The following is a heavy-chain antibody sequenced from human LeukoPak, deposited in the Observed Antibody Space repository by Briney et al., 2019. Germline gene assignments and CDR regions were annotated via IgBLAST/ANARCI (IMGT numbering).Heavy chain of an antibody. CDR3: ARVGLLGSGSPVFDY. V-gene: IGHV3-11*06. CDR2: ISSSSSYT. J-gene: IGHJ4*02. Sequence: GGSLRLSCAASGFTFSDYYMSWTRQAPGKGLEWVSYISSSSSYTNYADSVKGRFTISRDNAKNSLYLQMNSLRAEDTAVYYCARVGLLGSGSPVFDYWGQGTLVTVSS. CDR1: GFTFSDYY. D-gene: IGHD3-10*01.